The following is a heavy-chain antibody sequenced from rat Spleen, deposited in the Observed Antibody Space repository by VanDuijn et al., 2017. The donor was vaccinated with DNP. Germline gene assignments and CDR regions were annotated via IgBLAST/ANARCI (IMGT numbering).Heavy chain of an antibody. CDR2: ISYDGSST. D-gene: IGHD1-1*01. J-gene: IGHJ2*01. Sequence: EVQLVESGGGLVQPGRSLKLSCAASGFTFSDYNMAWVRQAPKKGLEWVATISYDGSSTYYRDSVKGRFTISRDNAKSTLYLQMDSLRSEDTATYYCARHTYSGDSFDYWGQGVMVTVSS. CDR3: ARHTYSGDSFDY. V-gene: IGHV5-7*01. CDR1: GFTFSDYN.